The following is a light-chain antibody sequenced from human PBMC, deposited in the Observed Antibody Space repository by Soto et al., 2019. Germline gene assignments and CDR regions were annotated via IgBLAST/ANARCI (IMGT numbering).Light chain of an antibody. V-gene: IGLV2-14*01. CDR1: SSDVGGYNY. CDR3: SSYTSTNHVV. CDR2: EVT. Sequence: QSALTQPASVSGSPGQSITISCTGTSSDVGGYNYVSWYQQHPGKAPKLVIYEVTKRPSGVSNRFSGSKSGNTASLTISGLQAEDETDYYCSSYTSTNHVVFGGGTKRTVL. J-gene: IGLJ2*01.